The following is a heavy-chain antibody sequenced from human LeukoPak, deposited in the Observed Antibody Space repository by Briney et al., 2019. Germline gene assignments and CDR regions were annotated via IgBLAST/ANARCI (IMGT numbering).Heavy chain of an antibody. CDR3: AKADDYYDSSGYRGRHEYFQH. J-gene: IGHJ1*01. CDR2: ISWNSGSI. CDR1: GFTFDDYA. V-gene: IGHV3-9*01. Sequence: PGGSLRLSCAASGFTFDDYAMHWVRQAPGKGLEWVSGISWNSGSIGYADSVKGRFTISRDNAKNSLYLQMNSLRAEDTALYYCAKADDYYDSSGYRGRHEYFQHWGQGTLVTVSS. D-gene: IGHD3-22*01.